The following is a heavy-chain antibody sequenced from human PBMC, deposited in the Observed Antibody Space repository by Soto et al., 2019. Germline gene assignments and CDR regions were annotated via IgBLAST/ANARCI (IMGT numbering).Heavy chain of an antibody. CDR1: GYTFTNYG. Sequence: ASVKVSCKASGYTFTNYGITWVRQAPGQGLEWMGWITASNGNANYAREIQGRLTLTRDTSTNTASMELRSLRSDDTAVYYCARGASCSSTSCYDNFHYGLDVWGQGTTVTVSS. CDR2: ITASNGNA. CDR3: ARGASCSSTSCYDNFHYGLDV. V-gene: IGHV1-18*01. D-gene: IGHD2-2*01. J-gene: IGHJ6*02.